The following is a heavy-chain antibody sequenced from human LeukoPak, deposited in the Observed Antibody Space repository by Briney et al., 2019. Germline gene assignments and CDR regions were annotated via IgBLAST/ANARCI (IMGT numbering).Heavy chain of an antibody. CDR2: ISFDGSDA. J-gene: IGHJ5*02. CDR3: ARDVVGVRALEWYDP. V-gene: IGHV3-74*01. Sequence: GGSLRLSCAASGFTFSGFWMHWVRQAPGKGLVWVSCISFDGSDATYADSVKGRFTISRDNAKNTLHLQMDSLTVEDTAVYYCARDVVGVRALEWYDPWGQGTLVTVSS. CDR1: GFTFSGFW. D-gene: IGHD2-21*01.